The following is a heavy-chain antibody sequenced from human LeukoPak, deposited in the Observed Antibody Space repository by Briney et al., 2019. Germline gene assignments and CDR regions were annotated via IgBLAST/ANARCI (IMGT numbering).Heavy chain of an antibody. D-gene: IGHD3-16*02. V-gene: IGHV1-18*01. CDR2: ISAYNGKT. CDR1: GYSFTNYG. Sequence: GASVKVSCKASGYSFTNYGISWIRQAPGQGLQWVGWISAYNGKTNHTQDLQGRVTLSTDTSTNTAYLELRGLKSDDTAVYYCARRSLTIVSVAPGYYSYMDVWGKGTSVTVSS. CDR3: ARRSLTIVSVAPGYYSYMDV. J-gene: IGHJ6*03.